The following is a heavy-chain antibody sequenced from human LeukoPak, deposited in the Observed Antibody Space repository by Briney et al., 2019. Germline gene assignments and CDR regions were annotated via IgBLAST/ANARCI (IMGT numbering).Heavy chain of an antibody. CDR1: GFTFSNYW. D-gene: IGHD1-26*01. CDR3: ARDKGVVGATPPNY. V-gene: IGHV3-7*01. Sequence: PGGSLRLSCAASGFTFSNYWMTWVRQAPGKGLEWVANINRDGSERYYVDSVKGRFTISRDNAKNSLYLQMNSLRAEDTAVYYCARDKGVVGATPPNYWGQGTLVTVSS. J-gene: IGHJ4*02. CDR2: INRDGSER.